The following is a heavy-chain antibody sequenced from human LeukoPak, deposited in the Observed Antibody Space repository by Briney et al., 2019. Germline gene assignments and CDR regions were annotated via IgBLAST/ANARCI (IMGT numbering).Heavy chain of an antibody. D-gene: IGHD6-19*01. CDR1: GASISSYY. Sequence: PSETLSLTCTVSGASISSYYWTWIRQPAGKGLEWIGRTYNSDSPNYNPSLKSRVTMSVDTSKNQVSLRLTSVTAADTAVYYCARESAVAGITALDYWGQGTLATVSS. V-gene: IGHV4-4*07. CDR2: TYNSDSP. J-gene: IGHJ4*02. CDR3: ARESAVAGITALDY.